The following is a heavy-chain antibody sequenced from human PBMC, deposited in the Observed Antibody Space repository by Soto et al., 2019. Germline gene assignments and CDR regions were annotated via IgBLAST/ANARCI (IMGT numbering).Heavy chain of an antibody. Sequence: GGSLRLSCTASGFTFSDYYMSWIRQAPGKGLEWVSYISSSGSTIYYADSVKGRFTIPRDNAKNSLYLQMNSLRAEDTAMYYCARRAGALRFGEPPPYFFDFWGQGALVTVSS. CDR2: ISSSGSTI. V-gene: IGHV3-11*01. J-gene: IGHJ4*02. D-gene: IGHD3-10*01. CDR1: GFTFSDYY. CDR3: ARRAGALRFGEPPPYFFDF.